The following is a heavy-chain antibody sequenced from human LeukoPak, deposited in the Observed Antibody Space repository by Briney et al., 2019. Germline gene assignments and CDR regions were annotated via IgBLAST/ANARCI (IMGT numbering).Heavy chain of an antibody. V-gene: IGHV4-34*01. CDR3: ARGSVYSSSWYY. J-gene: IGHJ4*02. CDR1: GGSFSGYY. CDR2: INHSGST. Sequence: SETLSLTCAVYGGSFSGYYWSWTRQPPGKGLEWIGEINHSGSTNYNPSLKSRVTISVDTSKNQFSLKLSSVTAADTAVYYCARGSVYSSSWYYWGQGTLVTVSS. D-gene: IGHD6-13*01.